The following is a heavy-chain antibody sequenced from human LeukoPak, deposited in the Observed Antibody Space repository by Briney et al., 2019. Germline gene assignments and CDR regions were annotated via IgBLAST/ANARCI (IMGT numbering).Heavy chain of an antibody. Sequence: GGSLRLSCAASGFTFSSYAMSWVRQAPGKGLEWVSAISGSGGSTYYADSVKGRFTISRDNSKNTLYLQMNSLRAEDTAVYYCAKGGWFGELFPLDYWGQGTLVTVSS. D-gene: IGHD3-10*01. V-gene: IGHV3-23*01. J-gene: IGHJ4*02. CDR3: AKGGWFGELFPLDY. CDR1: GFTFSSYA. CDR2: ISGSGGST.